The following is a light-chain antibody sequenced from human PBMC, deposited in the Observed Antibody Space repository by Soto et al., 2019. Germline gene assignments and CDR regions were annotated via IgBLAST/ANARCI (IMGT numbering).Light chain of an antibody. CDR2: DAS. Sequence: DIQMTQSPSTLSASVGDRVTITCRASQSISSWLAWYQQKPGKAPKLLIYDASSLESGVPSRFSGSGSGTEFTLTISSLQPDDFATCYCQQYNSYSPTFGQGTKVDIK. CDR3: QQYNSYSPT. CDR1: QSISSW. V-gene: IGKV1-5*01. J-gene: IGKJ1*01.